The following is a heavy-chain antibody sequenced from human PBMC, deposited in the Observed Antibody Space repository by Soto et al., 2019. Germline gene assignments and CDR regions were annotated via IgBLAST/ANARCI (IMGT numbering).Heavy chain of an antibody. CDR2: IRSKAYGGTT. D-gene: IGHD3-22*01. J-gene: IGHJ6*02. CDR3: TRDLFDSSASYGMDV. V-gene: IGHV3-49*04. CDR1: GFTFGEYA. Sequence: GGSLRLSCTASGFTFGEYAMSWVRQAPGKGLEWVGFIRSKAYGGTTEYAASVKGRFTISRDDSKSIAYLQMNSLKTEDTAVYYCTRDLFDSSASYGMDVWGQGTTVTVSS.